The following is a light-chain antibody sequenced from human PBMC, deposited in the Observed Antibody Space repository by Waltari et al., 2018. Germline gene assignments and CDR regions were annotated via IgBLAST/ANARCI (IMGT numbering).Light chain of an antibody. CDR2: AAS. J-gene: IGKJ4*01. Sequence: DIQMTQSPSSLSASVGDRVTITCRASQSSSDYLNWYQQKPGKAPKLLIYAASTLQSGVPSRFSGSGSGTDFALTISSLQPEDFATYYCLQTNSLPFTFGGGTNVEIK. CDR3: LQTNSLPFT. CDR1: QSSSDY. V-gene: IGKV1-39*01.